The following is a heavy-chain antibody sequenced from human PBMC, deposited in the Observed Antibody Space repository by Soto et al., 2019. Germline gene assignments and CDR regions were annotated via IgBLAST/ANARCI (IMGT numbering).Heavy chain of an antibody. CDR3: ARAPAFYGSGSSYPYYYYGMDV. Sequence: ASVKVSCKASGYTFTSYGISWVRQAPGQGLEWMGWISAYNGNTNYAQKLQGRVTMTTDTSTSTAYMELRSLRSDDTAVYYCARAPAFYGSGSSYPYYYYGMDVWGQGTTVTVSS. CDR1: GYTFTSYG. D-gene: IGHD3-10*01. V-gene: IGHV1-18*01. J-gene: IGHJ6*02. CDR2: ISAYNGNT.